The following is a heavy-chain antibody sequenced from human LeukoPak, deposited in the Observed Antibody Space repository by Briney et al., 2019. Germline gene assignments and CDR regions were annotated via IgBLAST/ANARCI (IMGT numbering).Heavy chain of an antibody. J-gene: IGHJ5*02. CDR3: ARLAAAYYYGSGSLLGVWFDP. D-gene: IGHD3-10*01. CDR1: GYSISSGYY. CDR2: IYHSGST. Sequence: SETLSLTCTVSGYSISSGYYWGWIRQPPGKGLEWIGSIYHSGSTYYNPSLKSRVTMSVDTSKNQFSLKLSSVTAADTAVYYCARLAAAYYYGSGSLLGVWFDPWGQGTLVTVSS. V-gene: IGHV4-38-2*02.